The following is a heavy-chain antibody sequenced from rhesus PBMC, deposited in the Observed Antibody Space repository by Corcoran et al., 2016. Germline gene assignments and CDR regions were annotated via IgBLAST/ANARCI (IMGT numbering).Heavy chain of an antibody. Sequence: QVQLQESGPGLVKPSETLSLTCAVSGYSISGYYWSWIRQAPGKGLEWIGYITDSGSTSYNPSLKSRVTISRDTSKKQFSLKLSSVTAADTAVYYCARGGSGYASFDFWGQGLRVTVSS. D-gene: IGHD5-24*01. CDR2: ITDSGST. CDR1: GYSISGYY. V-gene: IGHV4-122*02. J-gene: IGHJ3*01. CDR3: ARGGSGYASFDF.